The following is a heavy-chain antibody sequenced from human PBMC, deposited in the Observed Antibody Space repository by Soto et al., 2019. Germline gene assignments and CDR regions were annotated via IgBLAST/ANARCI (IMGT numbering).Heavy chain of an antibody. J-gene: IGHJ4*02. CDR2: IYYSGST. D-gene: IGHD5-18*01. Sequence: SETLSLTCTVSGGSISSGGYYWSWIRQHPGKGLEWIGYIYYSGSTYYNPSLKSRVTISVDTSKNQFSLKLSSVTAADTAVYYCASLGGTAMGPDPYYFDYWGQGTLVTVSS. CDR3: ASLGGTAMGPDPYYFDY. V-gene: IGHV4-31*03. CDR1: GGSISSGGYY.